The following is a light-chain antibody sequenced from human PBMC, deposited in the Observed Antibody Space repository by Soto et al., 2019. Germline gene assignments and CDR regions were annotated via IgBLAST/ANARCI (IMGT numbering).Light chain of an antibody. CDR3: EAWDDSLYGVV. J-gene: IGLJ2*01. Sequence: QSVLTQPPSASGTPGQRVTISCSGSSSNIGTNTINWYKQLPGTAPKLLIYSNDLRPSGVPDRFSGSKSGTSASLAISGLQSEDEADYYCEAWDDSLYGVVFGGGTKVTVL. CDR2: SND. V-gene: IGLV1-44*01. CDR1: SSNIGTNT.